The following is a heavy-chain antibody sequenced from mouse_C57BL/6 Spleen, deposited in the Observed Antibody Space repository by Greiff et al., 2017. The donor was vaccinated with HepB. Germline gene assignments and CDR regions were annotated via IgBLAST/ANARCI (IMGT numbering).Heavy chain of an antibody. Sequence: VQLVESGPELVKPGASVKISCKASGYAFSSSWMNWVKQRPGKGLEWIGRIYPGDGDTNYNGKFKGKATLTADKSSSTAYMQLSSLTSEDSAVYFCARVDSSGPYWGQGTLVTVSA. CDR2: IYPGDGDT. V-gene: IGHV1-82*01. D-gene: IGHD3-2*02. CDR1: GYAFSSSW. J-gene: IGHJ3*01. CDR3: ARVDSSGPY.